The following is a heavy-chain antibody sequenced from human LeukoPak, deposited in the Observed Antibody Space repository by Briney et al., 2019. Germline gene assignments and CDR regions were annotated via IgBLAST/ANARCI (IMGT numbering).Heavy chain of an antibody. D-gene: IGHD3-3*01. J-gene: IGHJ4*02. Sequence: PSETLSLTCAVYGGSFSGYYWSWIRQPPGKGLEWIGYIYYSGSTNYNPSLKSRVTISVDTSKNQFSLKLSSVTAADTAVYYCARGEGRFLEWRNFDYWGQGTLVTVSS. CDR1: GGSFSGYY. CDR2: IYYSGST. V-gene: IGHV4-59*01. CDR3: ARGEGRFLEWRNFDY.